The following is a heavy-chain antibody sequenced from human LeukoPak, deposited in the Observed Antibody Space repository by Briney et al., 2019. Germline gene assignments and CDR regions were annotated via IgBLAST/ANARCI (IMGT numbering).Heavy chain of an antibody. CDR3: AAIFAAKYYFDY. J-gene: IGHJ4*02. CDR1: GGTCSSYA. CDR2: SIPILGIA. V-gene: IGHV1-69*04. D-gene: IGHD3-3*01. Sequence: GASVKVSCKASGGTCSSYAISWVRQAPGQGLEWVGRSIPILGIANYAQKFQGRVTITADKSTSTAYMELSSLRSEDTAVYYCAAIFAAKYYFDYWGQGTLVTVSS.